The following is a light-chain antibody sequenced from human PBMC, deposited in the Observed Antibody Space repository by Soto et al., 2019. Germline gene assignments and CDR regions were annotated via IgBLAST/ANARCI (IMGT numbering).Light chain of an antibody. CDR1: SSNIGAGYD. CDR2: GNS. Sequence: QRGLKQPRAVYEAACQRVTISCTGSSSNIGAGYDVHWYQQLPGTAPKLLIYGNSNRPSGVPDRFSGSKSGTSASLAITGLQAEDEADYYCQSYDSSLRGYVFGTGTKVTV. J-gene: IGLJ1*01. CDR3: QSYDSSLRGYV. V-gene: IGLV1-40*01.